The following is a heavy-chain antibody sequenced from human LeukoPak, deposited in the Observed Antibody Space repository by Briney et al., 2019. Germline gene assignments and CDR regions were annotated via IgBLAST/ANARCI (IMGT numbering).Heavy chain of an antibody. D-gene: IGHD3-9*01. CDR2: INPNSGGT. Sequence: ASVKVSCKASGYTFTGYYMHWVRQAPGQGLEWMGWINPNSGGTNYAQKFQGRVTMTRDTSISTAYMELSRLRSDDTAVYYRARTVSGILTGYADYGMDVWGQGTTVTVSS. CDR3: ARTVSGILTGYADYGMDV. V-gene: IGHV1-2*02. CDR1: GYTFTGYY. J-gene: IGHJ6*02.